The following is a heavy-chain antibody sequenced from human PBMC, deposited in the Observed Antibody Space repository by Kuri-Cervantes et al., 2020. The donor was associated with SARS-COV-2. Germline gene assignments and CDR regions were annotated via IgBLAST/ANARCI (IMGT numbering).Heavy chain of an antibody. Sequence: GESLKISCAASGFTFSSYGMHWARRAPGKGLEWVAFIRYDGSNKYYADSVKGRFTISRDNSKNTLYPQMNSLGVEDTAVYYCANSFYDTSSVPRLDYWGQGTLVTVSS. J-gene: IGHJ4*02. CDR3: ANSFYDTSSVPRLDY. CDR1: GFTFSSYG. D-gene: IGHD2/OR15-2a*01. CDR2: IRYDGSNK. V-gene: IGHV3-30*02.